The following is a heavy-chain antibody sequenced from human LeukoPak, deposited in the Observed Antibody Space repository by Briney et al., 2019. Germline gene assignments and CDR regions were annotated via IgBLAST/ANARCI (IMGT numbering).Heavy chain of an antibody. CDR2: TYYRSKWYN. V-gene: IGHV6-1*01. CDR3: ASGYYYGSGSSPYFDY. D-gene: IGHD3-10*01. CDR1: GDSVSSNSAA. Sequence: SQTLSLTCAISGDSVSSNSAAWNWIRQSPSRGLEWLGRTYYRSKWYNDYAVSVKSRITINPGTSKNQFSLQLNSVAPEDTAVYYCASGYYYGSGSSPYFDYWGQGTLVTVSS. J-gene: IGHJ4*02.